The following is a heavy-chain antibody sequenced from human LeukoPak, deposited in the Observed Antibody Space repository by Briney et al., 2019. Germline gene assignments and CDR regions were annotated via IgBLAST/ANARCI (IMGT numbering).Heavy chain of an antibody. CDR2: IYTSGST. Sequence: SETLSLTCTVSGGSISSYYWSWIRQPAGKGLEWIGRIYTSGSTNYNPSLKSRVTISVDTSKNQFSLKLSSVTAADTAVHYCARRTWEPLVDYWGQGTLVTVSS. V-gene: IGHV4-4*07. CDR1: GGSISSYY. D-gene: IGHD1-26*01. J-gene: IGHJ4*02. CDR3: ARRTWEPLVDY.